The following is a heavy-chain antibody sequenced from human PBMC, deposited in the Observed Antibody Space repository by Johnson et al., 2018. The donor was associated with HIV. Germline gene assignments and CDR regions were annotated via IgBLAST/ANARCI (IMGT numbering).Heavy chain of an antibody. CDR1: GFTFSSYA. D-gene: IGHD2-8*01. CDR2: IGTAGDT. V-gene: IGHV3-13*01. CDR3: AREHASASGVFDI. Sequence: VQLVESGGGVVQPGRSMRLSCAASGFTFSSYAMSWVRQATGKGLEWVSAIGTAGDTYYPGSVKGRFTISRDDSKNTLFLQMNSLRAEDTAVYYCAREHASASGVFDIWGQGTMVTVSS. J-gene: IGHJ3*02.